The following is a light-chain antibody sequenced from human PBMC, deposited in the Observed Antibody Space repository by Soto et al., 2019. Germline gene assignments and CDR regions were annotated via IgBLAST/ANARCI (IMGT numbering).Light chain of an antibody. CDR1: TSNVGLYQA. CDR2: EVN. V-gene: IGLV2-23*02. Sequence: QSALTQPASVSGSPGQSVTISCTGTTSNVGLYQAISWYQQHPGKAPKLILYEVNQRPSGVSNRFSGSKSGNTASLTISGLQPEDEAYYYCCSYASISTYGFGTGTKLTVL. CDR3: CSYASISTYG. J-gene: IGLJ1*01.